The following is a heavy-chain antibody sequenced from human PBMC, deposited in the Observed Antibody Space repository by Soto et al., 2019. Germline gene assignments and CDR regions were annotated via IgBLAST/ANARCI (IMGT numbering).Heavy chain of an antibody. V-gene: IGHV5-51*01. CDR3: ARRPQLPAGGTDV. Sequence: GESLKISCKGSVYSFTSYWIGWVRQMPGKGLEWMGIIYPGDSDTRYSPPFQGQVTISADKSISTAYLQWSSLKASDTAMYYCARRPQLPAGGTDVWGQGTTVTVSS. CDR2: IYPGDSDT. CDR1: VYSFTSYW. D-gene: IGHD2-2*01. J-gene: IGHJ6*02.